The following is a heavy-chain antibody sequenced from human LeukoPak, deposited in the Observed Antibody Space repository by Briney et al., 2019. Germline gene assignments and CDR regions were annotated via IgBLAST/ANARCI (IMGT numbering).Heavy chain of an antibody. V-gene: IGHV4-34*01. J-gene: IGHJ6*04. CDR3: ARPKKRGPRMDV. D-gene: IGHD3-10*01. CDR1: GRSFSGYY. CDR2: INHSGST. Sequence: SETLSLTCAVYGRSFSGYYWSWIRQPPGKGLEWIGEINHSGSTNYNPSLKSRVTISVDTSKNQFSLKLSSVTAADTAVYYCARPKKRGPRMDVWGKGTTVTVSS.